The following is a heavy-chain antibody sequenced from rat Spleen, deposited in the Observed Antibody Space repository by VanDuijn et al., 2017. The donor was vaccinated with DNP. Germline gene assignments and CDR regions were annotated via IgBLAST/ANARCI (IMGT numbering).Heavy chain of an antibody. V-gene: IGHV5S23*01. D-gene: IGHD1-6*01. J-gene: IGHJ1*01. CDR3: ARGYNTDYYYAHWFFDF. CDR2: ISKSGDNS. Sequence: EVQLVESDGGLVQPGRSLKLSCAASGFIFSDYAMAWVRQAPKKGLEWVASISKSGDNSYYRESVKGRFTISRDNAKSTLYLHLNSVTPEDTATYYCARGYNTDYYYAHWFFDFWGPGTMVTVSS. CDR1: GFIFSDYA.